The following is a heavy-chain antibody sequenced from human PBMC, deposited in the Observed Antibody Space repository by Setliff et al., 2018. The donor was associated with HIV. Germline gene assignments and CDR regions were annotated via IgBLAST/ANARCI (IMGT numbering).Heavy chain of an antibody. V-gene: IGHV4-61*02. J-gene: IGHJ4*02. CDR2: IYTSGST. Sequence: SETLSLTCTVSGGSISSGSYYWSWIRQPAGKGLEWIGRIYTSGSTNYNPSLKSRVTISVDTSKNQFSLRLSSVTAADTAVYYCAGEYSSSSPFEYWGQGTLVTVSS. CDR1: GGSISSGSYY. D-gene: IGHD6-6*01. CDR3: AGEYSSSSPFEY.